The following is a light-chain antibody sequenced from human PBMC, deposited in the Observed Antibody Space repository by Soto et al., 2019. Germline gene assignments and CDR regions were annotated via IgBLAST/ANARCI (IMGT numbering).Light chain of an antibody. J-gene: IGKJ5*01. CDR3: QQHDNWPIT. V-gene: IGKV3-15*01. Sequence: EKVMTQSPATLSVSPGERATLSCRASQSVSSKLAWYQQKPGQAPRLLIYGASSRATDIPGRFSGSGSGTEFTLTISSLQSEDFAVYYCQQHDNWPITFGQGTRLEI. CDR2: GAS. CDR1: QSVSSK.